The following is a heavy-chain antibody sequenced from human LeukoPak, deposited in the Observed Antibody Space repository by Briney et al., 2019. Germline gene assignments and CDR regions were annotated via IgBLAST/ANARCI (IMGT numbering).Heavy chain of an antibody. CDR1: GGSISSGSYY. V-gene: IGHV4-61*02. J-gene: IGHJ3*02. D-gene: IGHD3-10*01. CDR3: AGQERLLWFGEYAFDI. Sequence: SETLSLTCTVSGGSISSGSYYWSWIRQPAGKGLEWIGRIYTSGSTNYNPSLKSRVTISVDTSKNQFSLKLSSVTAADTAVYYCAGQERLLWFGEYAFDIWGQGTMVTVSS. CDR2: IYTSGST.